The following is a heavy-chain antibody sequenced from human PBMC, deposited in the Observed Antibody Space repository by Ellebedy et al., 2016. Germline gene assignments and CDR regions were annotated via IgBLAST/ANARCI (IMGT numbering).Heavy chain of an antibody. CDR1: GYSFTSYW. D-gene: IGHD1-14*01. V-gene: IGHV5-51*01. CDR3: ARQHEDHELALDY. J-gene: IGHJ4*02. Sequence: KVSXKGSGYSFTSYWIGWVRQMPGKGLEWMGIIYPGDSDTRYSPSFQGQVTISADKSISTAYLQWSSLKASDTAMYYCARQHEDHELALDYWGQGTLVTVSS. CDR2: IYPGDSDT.